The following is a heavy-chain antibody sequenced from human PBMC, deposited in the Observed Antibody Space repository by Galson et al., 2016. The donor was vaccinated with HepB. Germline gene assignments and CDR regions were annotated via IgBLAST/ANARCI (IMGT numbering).Heavy chain of an antibody. Sequence: SVKVSCKASGFSFSTSAIQWVRQARGRRPEWIGRIVVGNDETIHAEKFAERVTMTTDPSTDTAHMELSSLTPDDTAVYYCAAESPYQLLSKYYGVDVWGQGTAVIVS. CDR2: IVVGNDET. CDR1: GFSFSTSA. V-gene: IGHV1-58*02. D-gene: IGHD2/OR15-2a*01. J-gene: IGHJ6*02. CDR3: AAESPYQLLSKYYGVDV.